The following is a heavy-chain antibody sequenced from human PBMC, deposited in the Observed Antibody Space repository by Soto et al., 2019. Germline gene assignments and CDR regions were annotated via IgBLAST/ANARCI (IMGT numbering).Heavy chain of an antibody. CDR2: INAGNGNT. J-gene: IGHJ5*02. Sequence: ASVKVSCKASGYTFTSYAMHWVRQAPGQRLEWMGWINAGNGNTKYSQKFQGRVTITRDTSASTAYMELSSLRSEDTAVYYCARARNTAISNWFDPWGQGTLVTVSS. D-gene: IGHD5-18*01. CDR1: GYTFTSYA. V-gene: IGHV1-3*01. CDR3: ARARNTAISNWFDP.